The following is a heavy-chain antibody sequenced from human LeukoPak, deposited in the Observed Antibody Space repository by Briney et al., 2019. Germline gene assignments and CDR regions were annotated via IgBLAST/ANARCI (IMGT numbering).Heavy chain of an antibody. D-gene: IGHD1-1*01. V-gene: IGHV4-34*01. CDR2: INHRGST. J-gene: IGHJ4*02. Sequence: SVTLSLTCAVYGGSFSGYYWSWIRQAPGKGLEWIGEINHRGSTNYNPSLKSRVTISVDTSKNQFSLKLSSVTAADTAVYYCARERTGTTDDRIDYWGQGTLVTVSS. CDR1: GGSFSGYY. CDR3: ARERTGTTDDRIDY.